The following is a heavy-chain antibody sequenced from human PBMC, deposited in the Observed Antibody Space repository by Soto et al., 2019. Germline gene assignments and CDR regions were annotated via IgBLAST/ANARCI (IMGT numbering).Heavy chain of an antibody. V-gene: IGHV3-23*01. CDR1: GFILNNYA. J-gene: IGHJ3*01. CDR2: IGGTDGDSDGVP. Sequence: VQLFESGGDLVQPGGTLRLSCVASGFILNNYAMSWVRQAPGKGLEWVSTIGGTDGDSDGVPWYEDSVKGRFTISRDRSATTLFLPRDNLRDEDSALYYWVKRGRNLGAFDLWGQGTTVVVSS. D-gene: IGHD7-27*01. CDR3: VKRGRNLGAFDL.